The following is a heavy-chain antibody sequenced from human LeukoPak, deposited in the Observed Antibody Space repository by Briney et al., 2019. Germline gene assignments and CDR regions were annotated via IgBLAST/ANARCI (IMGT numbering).Heavy chain of an antibody. CDR3: ARGPRGYSSSWYNNWFDP. Sequence: ASVKVSCKASGYTFTSYGISWVRQAPGQGLEWMGWISAYNGNTNYAQKLQGRVTMTTDTSTSTAYMELRSLRSDDTAVYYCARGPRGYSSSWYNNWFDPWGQGTLVTVSS. J-gene: IGHJ5*02. CDR1: GYTFTSYG. D-gene: IGHD6-13*01. V-gene: IGHV1-18*01. CDR2: ISAYNGNT.